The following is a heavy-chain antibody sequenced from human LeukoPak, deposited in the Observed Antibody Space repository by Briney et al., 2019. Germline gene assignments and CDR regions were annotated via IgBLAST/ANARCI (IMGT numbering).Heavy chain of an antibody. CDR1: GGSISNHY. CDR2: MSSAGGT. V-gene: IGHV4-4*07. J-gene: IGHJ4*02. Sequence: PSETLSLTCTVSGGSISNHYWSWVRQPAGKGLEWIGRMSSAGGTEYNPSLKSRLTMSLDTSKTQFSLKLSSVTAADTAVYYCPIQIGMYVDWGQGTLVTVSS. CDR3: PIQIGMYVD. D-gene: IGHD3-16*01.